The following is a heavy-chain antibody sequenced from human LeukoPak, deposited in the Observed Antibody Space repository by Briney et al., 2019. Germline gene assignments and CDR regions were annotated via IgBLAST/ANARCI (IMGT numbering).Heavy chain of an antibody. CDR2: IWYDGSNK. CDR1: GFTFSSYG. D-gene: IGHD3-22*01. V-gene: IGHV3-33*01. J-gene: IGHJ4*02. Sequence: GGSLRLSCAASGFTFSSYGMHWVRQAPGKGLEWVAVIWYDGSNKYYADSVKGRFTISRDNSKNTLYLQMNSPRAEDTAVYYCATSDTYYYDSSPLPFDYWGQGTLVTVSS. CDR3: ATSDTYYYDSSPLPFDY.